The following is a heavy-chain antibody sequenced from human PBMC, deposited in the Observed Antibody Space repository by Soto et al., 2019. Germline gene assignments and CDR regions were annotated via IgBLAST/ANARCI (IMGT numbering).Heavy chain of an antibody. CDR3: ARGWGRIFDY. V-gene: IGHV4-34*01. J-gene: IGHJ4*02. CDR2: INHSGST. Sequence: QVQLQQWGAGRLKPSETLSLTCAVYGGSFSGYYWSWIRQPPGKGLEWIGEINHSGSTNYNPSLTIRVTISVEPSKNQFSLKLSSVAAADTAVYYCARGWGRIFDYWGQGTLVTVSS. CDR1: GGSFSGYY. D-gene: IGHD7-27*01.